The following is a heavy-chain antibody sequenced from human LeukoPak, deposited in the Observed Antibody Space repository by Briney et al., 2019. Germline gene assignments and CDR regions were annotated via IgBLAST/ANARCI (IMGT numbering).Heavy chain of an antibody. Sequence: GGSLRLSCAASGFSFSRNGMHWVRQAPGKGLEWVAVISYDGSNKYYADSVKGRFTISRDNAKNSLYLQMNSLRAEDTALYYCAKDIGSGWYRVYFDYWGQGTLVTVSS. D-gene: IGHD6-19*01. CDR1: GFSFSRNG. J-gene: IGHJ4*02. CDR3: AKDIGSGWYRVYFDY. CDR2: ISYDGSNK. V-gene: IGHV3-30*18.